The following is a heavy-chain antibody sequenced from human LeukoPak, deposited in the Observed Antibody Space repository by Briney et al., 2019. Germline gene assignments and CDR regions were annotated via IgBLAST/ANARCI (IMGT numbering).Heavy chain of an antibody. V-gene: IGHV3-23*01. CDR1: GFTFSSYA. J-gene: IGHJ4*02. Sequence: GGSLRLSCAASGFTFSSYAMSWVRQAPGKGLEWVSAISGSGGSTYYADSVKGRSTISRDNSKNTLYLQMNSLRAEDTAVYYCAKARRIVSGYDPRLDYWGQGTLVTVSS. CDR3: AKARRIVSGYDPRLDY. D-gene: IGHD5-12*01. CDR2: ISGSGGST.